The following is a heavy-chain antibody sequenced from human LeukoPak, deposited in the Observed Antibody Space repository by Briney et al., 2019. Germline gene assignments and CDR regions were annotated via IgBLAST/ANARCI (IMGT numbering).Heavy chain of an antibody. CDR1: GDSISRSY. J-gene: IGHJ4*02. V-gene: IGHV4-4*08. CDR3: VRRVPGPRAGDYVAYYFDL. Sequence: PSETLSLTCKVSGDSISRSYWSWIRQPPGRGLEWLGYIYNSGSTNYNPSLKSRATISVDTSKSQLSLSLTSVSAADTAVYYCVRRVPGPRAGDYVAYYFDLWGQGTLVTVSS. D-gene: IGHD3-10*02. CDR2: IYNSGST.